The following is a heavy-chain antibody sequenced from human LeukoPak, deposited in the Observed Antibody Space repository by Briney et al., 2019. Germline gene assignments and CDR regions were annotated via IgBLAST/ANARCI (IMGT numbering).Heavy chain of an antibody. J-gene: IGHJ4*02. CDR3: ARAESGSSPWDY. Sequence: GGSLRLSCAASGFTVSSNSMTWVRQAPGKGLEWVSLIYSGGSTYYADSVKGRFTISRDNSKNTLYLQMNSLRAEDTAVYYCARAESGSSPWDYWGQGTLVTVSS. V-gene: IGHV3-53*01. D-gene: IGHD1-26*01. CDR2: IYSGGST. CDR1: GFTVSSNS.